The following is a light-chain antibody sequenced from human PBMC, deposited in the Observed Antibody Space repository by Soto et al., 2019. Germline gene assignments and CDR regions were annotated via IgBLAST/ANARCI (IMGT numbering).Light chain of an antibody. Sequence: DIQMTQSPSSLSASVGDSVTITCRASQGINKFLAWFQQKPGTAPKSLISTASRLQSGVPSRFSGSGSGTHFTLTINNLQPEDFATYYCQQYESFPLTFGGGTRVEIK. J-gene: IGKJ4*01. V-gene: IGKV1-16*01. CDR1: QGINKF. CDR2: TAS. CDR3: QQYESFPLT.